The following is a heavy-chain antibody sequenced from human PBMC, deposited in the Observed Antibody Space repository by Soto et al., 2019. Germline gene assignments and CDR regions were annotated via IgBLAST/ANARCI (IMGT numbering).Heavy chain of an antibody. D-gene: IGHD2-15*01. CDR3: ARDRGYDAHDYYYNAMDV. V-gene: IGHV3-21*01. CDR1: GCTFRTYT. Sequence: GESLKISCVASGCTFRTYTMNWVRQAPGKGLEWVSGIRGFSPYTFYSESVKGRFTISRDNAKNSLYLQMNSLRAEDTAVYYCARDRGYDAHDYYYNAMDVWGQGTTVTVSS. CDR2: IRGFSPYT. J-gene: IGHJ6*02.